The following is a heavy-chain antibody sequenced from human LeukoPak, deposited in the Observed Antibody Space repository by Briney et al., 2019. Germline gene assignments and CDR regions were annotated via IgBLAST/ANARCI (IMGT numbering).Heavy chain of an antibody. CDR3: AKDYGLLLYYFDY. CDR1: GFTFSSYW. Sequence: GGSLRLSCAASGFTFSSYWMSWVRQAPGKGLEWVANIKQDGSEKYYVDSVKGRFTISRDNAKNSLYLQMNSLRAEDTAVYYCAKDYGLLLYYFDYWGQGTLVTVSS. J-gene: IGHJ4*02. CDR2: IKQDGSEK. V-gene: IGHV3-7*01. D-gene: IGHD2-21*02.